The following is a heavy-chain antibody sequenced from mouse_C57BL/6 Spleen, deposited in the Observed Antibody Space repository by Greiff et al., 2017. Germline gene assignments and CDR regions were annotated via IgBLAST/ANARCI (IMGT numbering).Heavy chain of an antibody. CDR1: GFTFSSYG. Sequence: EVKLVESGGDLVKPGGSLKLSCAASGFTFSSYGMSWVRQTPDKRLEWVATISSGGSYTYYPDSVKGRFTISRDNATNTLYLQMSSLKSEDTAMYYCARQTTVVAHFDDWGQGTTLTVSS. V-gene: IGHV5-6*01. CDR3: ARQTTVVAHFDD. CDR2: ISSGGSYT. J-gene: IGHJ2*01. D-gene: IGHD1-1*01.